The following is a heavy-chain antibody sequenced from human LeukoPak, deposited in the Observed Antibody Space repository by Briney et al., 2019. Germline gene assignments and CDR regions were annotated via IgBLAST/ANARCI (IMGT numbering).Heavy chain of an antibody. CDR2: SRNKANSYST. CDR1: GFTSSDHY. CDR3: GVGASIANYYSYMDV. D-gene: IGHD1-26*01. J-gene: IGHJ6*03. Sequence: GGSLRLSCAASGFTSSDHYMDWLRQAPGKGLEWIGRSRNKANSYSTEYAASVKGRFTISRDESENSLYLQMNGLKTEDTAVYYCGVGASIANYYSYMDVWGKGTTVTVSS. V-gene: IGHV3-72*01.